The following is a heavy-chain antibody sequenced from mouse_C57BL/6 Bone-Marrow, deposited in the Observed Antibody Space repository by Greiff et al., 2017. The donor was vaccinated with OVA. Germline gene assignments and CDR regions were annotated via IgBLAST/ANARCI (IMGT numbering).Heavy chain of an antibody. J-gene: IGHJ1*03. CDR2: IDPSDSYT. CDR1: GYTFTSYW. D-gene: IGHD1-1*01. V-gene: IGHV1-69*01. CDR3: ARRNGYCYGSRWYFDV. Sequence: QVQLQQPGAELVMPGASVKLSCKASGYTFTSYWMHWVKQRPGQGLEWIGEIDPSDSYTNYNQKFKGKSTLTVDNSSSTAYMQLSSLTSEDSAVYYCARRNGYCYGSRWYFDVWGTGTTVTVSS.